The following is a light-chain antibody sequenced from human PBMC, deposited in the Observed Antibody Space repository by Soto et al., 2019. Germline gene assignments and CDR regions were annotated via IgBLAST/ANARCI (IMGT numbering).Light chain of an antibody. CDR1: QSISTY. CDR2: ATS. V-gene: IGKV1-39*01. J-gene: IGKJ2*01. CDR3: QQSYSTPYT. Sequence: DIQMIQSPSSLSASVGDRVTITCWASQSISTYLNWYQQKPGKAPKVLIYATSRLQVGVPLRFSGSGSGADFTLTVTTLQPEDFATYYCQQSYSTPYTFGQGTKLEIK.